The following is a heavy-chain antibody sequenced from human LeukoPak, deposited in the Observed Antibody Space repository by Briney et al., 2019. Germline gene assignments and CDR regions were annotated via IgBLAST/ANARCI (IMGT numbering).Heavy chain of an antibody. Sequence: PGGSLRLSCAASGFTFSSYAMHWIRQAPGKGLEYVSAISKNGDSTFHAISVKGRFTISRDNSKNTLYLQMGSLRPEDMAVYYCARMDYSDQFFQHRGQGSLVTVSS. J-gene: IGHJ1*01. CDR2: ISKNGDST. D-gene: IGHD4-17*01. CDR3: ARMDYSDQFFQH. CDR1: GFTFSSYA. V-gene: IGHV3-64*01.